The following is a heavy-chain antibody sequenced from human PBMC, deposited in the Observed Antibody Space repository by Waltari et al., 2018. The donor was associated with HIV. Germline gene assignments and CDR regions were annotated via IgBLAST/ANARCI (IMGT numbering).Heavy chain of an antibody. CDR1: GYAFTTYG. CDR2: NSTYKGKT. Sequence: QVQLVQSGAAVTKPGASVKVSCKASGYAFTTYGISWVRQAPGQGPEWMGWNSTYKGKTYYEERLRDRVAMTTDTSTSTVYMELRSLRSDDTAVYYCARDSQVGRHNYYYYGMDVWGQGTTVTVSS. V-gene: IGHV1-18*01. D-gene: IGHD3-10*01. J-gene: IGHJ6*02. CDR3: ARDSQVGRHNYYYYGMDV.